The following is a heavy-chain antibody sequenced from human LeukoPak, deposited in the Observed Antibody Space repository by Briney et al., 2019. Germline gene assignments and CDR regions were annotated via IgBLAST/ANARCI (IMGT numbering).Heavy chain of an antibody. V-gene: IGHV3-23*01. J-gene: IGHJ4*02. CDR3: AKGAYDYIEIAYFDY. CDR2: IIGSSGST. CDR1: GFSFNNYA. D-gene: IGHD5-12*01. Sequence: PGGALRLSCVASGFSFNNYAMNWVRQAPGKGLEWVSLIIGSSGSTFYADSVKGRFTISRDESKSTLYLQMNSLRAEDTAVYYCAKGAYDYIEIAYFDYWGQGSLVTVSS.